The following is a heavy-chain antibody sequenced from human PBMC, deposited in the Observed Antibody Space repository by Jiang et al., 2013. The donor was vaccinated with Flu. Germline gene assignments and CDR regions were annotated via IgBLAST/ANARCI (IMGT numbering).Heavy chain of an antibody. CDR3: ARLAKYYYDSSGPYYFDY. CDR2: IYPGDSDT. Sequence: PGKGLEWMGIIYPGDSDTRYSPSFQGQVTISADKSISTTYLQWSSLKASDTAMYYCARLAKYYYDSSGPYYFDYWGQGTLVTVSS. V-gene: IGHV5-51*01. J-gene: IGHJ4*02. D-gene: IGHD3-22*01.